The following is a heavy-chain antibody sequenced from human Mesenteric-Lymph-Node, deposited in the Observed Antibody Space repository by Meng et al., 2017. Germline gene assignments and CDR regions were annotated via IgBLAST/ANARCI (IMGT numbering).Heavy chain of an antibody. CDR3: ARGTPGRSYCDY. CDR2: GVNYGDT. J-gene: IGHJ4*02. D-gene: IGHD3-10*01. V-gene: IGHV1-18*01. Sequence: QVHLLQSGPEVKKPGASVRGACRAAAYAFDSYGISWVRQAPGQGLEWMGGGVNYGDTYPAPKFQGRVSMTTDTHTNTVFMELRSLTSDDTAVYYCARGTPGRSYCDYWGQGTLVTVSS. CDR1: AYAFDSYG.